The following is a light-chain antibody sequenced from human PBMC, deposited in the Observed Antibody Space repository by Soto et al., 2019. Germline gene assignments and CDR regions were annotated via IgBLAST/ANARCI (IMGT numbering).Light chain of an antibody. CDR2: GAS. Sequence: EMMMTQSPATLTVSPGERATLSCWASQSVSSNLGWYQQRPGQAPGLILNGASTMATGITARFSGIGSGTDSTLTISVLQFADSAVYSCQPYNDWPPELTFGGGTAVAIK. CDR3: QPYNDWPPELT. V-gene: IGKV3-15*01. J-gene: IGKJ4*01. CDR1: QSVSSN.